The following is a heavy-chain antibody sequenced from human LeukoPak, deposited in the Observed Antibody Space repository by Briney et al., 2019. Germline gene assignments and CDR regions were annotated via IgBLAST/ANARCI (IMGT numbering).Heavy chain of an antibody. Sequence: ASVKVSCKASGYAFTGYYMHWVRQAPGQGLEWMGWINPNSGGTNYAQKFQGRVTMTRDTSISTAYMELSRLRSDDTAVYYCARGGSIAARPSDYWGQGTLVTVSS. CDR3: ARGGSIAARPSDY. J-gene: IGHJ4*02. CDR1: GYAFTGYY. CDR2: INPNSGGT. D-gene: IGHD6-6*01. V-gene: IGHV1-2*02.